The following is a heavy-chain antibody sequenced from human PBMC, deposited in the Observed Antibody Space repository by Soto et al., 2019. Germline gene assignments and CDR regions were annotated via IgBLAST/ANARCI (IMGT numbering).Heavy chain of an antibody. Sequence: GGSLGLSCAASGFAFSNQGMHWVRRAPGKGLEWVALISHDGGNIYYADSVKGRFTISRDNSKNTLSLQMNSLRAEDTAIYYCAKGQSSSPRNWFDPWGQGTLVTVSS. CDR3: AKGQSSSPRNWFDP. CDR2: ISHDGGNI. D-gene: IGHD6-13*01. V-gene: IGHV3-30*18. J-gene: IGHJ5*02. CDR1: GFAFSNQG.